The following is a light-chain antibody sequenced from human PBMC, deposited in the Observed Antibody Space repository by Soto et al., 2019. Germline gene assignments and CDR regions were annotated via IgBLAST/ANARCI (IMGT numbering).Light chain of an antibody. CDR2: DND. J-gene: IGLJ1*01. V-gene: IGLV1-51*01. CDR3: GAWDDSLSFYG. Sequence: QSVLTQPPSVSAAPGQKVSISCSGSTSNIAKNHVSWYQRLPGTAPKLLFYDNDKRPSGIPDRFSASKSATSSTLDITGLQTGDEADYLCGAWDDSLSFYGFGTGTKLTVL. CDR1: TSNIAKNH.